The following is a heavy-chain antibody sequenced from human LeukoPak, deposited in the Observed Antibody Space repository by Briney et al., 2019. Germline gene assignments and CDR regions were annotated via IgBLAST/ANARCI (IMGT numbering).Heavy chain of an antibody. D-gene: IGHD3-10*01. V-gene: IGHV1-69*13. CDR2: IIPIFGTA. J-gene: IGHJ4*02. Sequence: SVEDSCKASGGTFSSYAISWVRQAPGQGLEWMGGIIPIFGTANYAQRFQGRVTITADESTSTAYMELSSLRSEDTAVYYCARYKADYYGSGSYYGYWGQGTLVTVSS. CDR3: ARYKADYYGSGSYYGY. CDR1: GGTFSSYA.